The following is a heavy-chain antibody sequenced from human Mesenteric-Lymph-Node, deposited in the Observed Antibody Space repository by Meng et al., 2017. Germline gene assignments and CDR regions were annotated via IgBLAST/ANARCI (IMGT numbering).Heavy chain of an antibody. Sequence: GESLKISCATSGFTFRSHPMDWVRQAPGKGLEWLAYISRSGDIIYYADSVKGRFTISRDNAKDSLYLQMNSLRADDTAVYYCARDGTYSGNHDYWGQGTLVTVSS. CDR1: GFTFRSHP. D-gene: IGHD4-23*01. CDR2: ISRSGDII. V-gene: IGHV3-48*03. CDR3: ARDGTYSGNHDY. J-gene: IGHJ4*02.